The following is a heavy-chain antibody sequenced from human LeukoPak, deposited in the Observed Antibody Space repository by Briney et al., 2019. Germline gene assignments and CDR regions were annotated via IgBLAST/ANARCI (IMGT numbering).Heavy chain of an antibody. CDR2: ISSSSSYI. V-gene: IGHV3-21*01. Sequence: GGSLRLSCAASGFTFSSYSMNWVRQAPGKGLEWVSSISSSSSYIYYADSVKGRFTISRDNAKNSLYLQMNSLRAEDTAVYYCARDLSWTVAGYMDVWGTGTTVTVSS. CDR3: ARDLSWTVAGYMDV. D-gene: IGHD2-15*01. J-gene: IGHJ6*03. CDR1: GFTFSSYS.